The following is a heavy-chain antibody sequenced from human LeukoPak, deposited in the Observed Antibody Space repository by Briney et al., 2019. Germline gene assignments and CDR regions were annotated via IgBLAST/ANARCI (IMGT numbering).Heavy chain of an antibody. CDR2: INHSGST. V-gene: IGHV4-34*01. J-gene: IGHJ4*02. CDR3: ARVGIAARPDY. Sequence: SETLSLTCAVCGGSFSGYYWSWIRQPPGKGLEWIGEINHSGSTNYNPSLKSRVTISVDTSKNQFSLKLSSVTAADTAVYYCARVGIAARPDYWGQGTLVTVSS. D-gene: IGHD6-6*01. CDR1: GGSFSGYY.